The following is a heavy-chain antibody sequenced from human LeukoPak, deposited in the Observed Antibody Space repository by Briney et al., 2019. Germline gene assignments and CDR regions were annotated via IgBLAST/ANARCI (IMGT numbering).Heavy chain of an antibody. D-gene: IGHD4-23*01. V-gene: IGHV4-59*08. CDR3: ASYAGTSNDAFAI. CDR2: IYYSGSA. CDR1: GGSISSYY. J-gene: IGHJ3*02. Sequence: SETLSLTCSVSGGSISSYYWSWIRHPPGKGLECIGYIYYSGSANYNPSLKSRVTISVDTSKNQFSLRLSSVTAADTAVYYCASYAGTSNDAFAIWGQGTRVTVSS.